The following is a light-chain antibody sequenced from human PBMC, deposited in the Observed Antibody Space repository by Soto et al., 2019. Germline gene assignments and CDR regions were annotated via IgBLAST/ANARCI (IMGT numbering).Light chain of an antibody. CDR3: TSYSSSDIFYV. Sequence: QSALTQPASVSGSPGQSITISCTGTSSDIGGYYYVSWYQHHPGKAPKLLIYQVTNRPSRVSNRFSGSKSGNTASLTISGLQADDEADYYCTSYSSSDIFYVFGTGTKVPVL. CDR1: SSDIGGYYY. J-gene: IGLJ1*01. CDR2: QVT. V-gene: IGLV2-14*01.